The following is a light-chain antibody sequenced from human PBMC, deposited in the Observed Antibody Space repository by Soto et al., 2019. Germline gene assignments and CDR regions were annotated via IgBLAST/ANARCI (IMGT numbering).Light chain of an antibody. Sequence: QSVLTQPPSVSAAPGQRVTISCTGTSSDVGGYNYVSWYQQHPGKAPKLMIYDVSNRPSGVSNRFSGSKSGNTASLTISGLQAEDEADYYCSSYTSSSTLYVVFGGGTKVTVL. J-gene: IGLJ2*01. CDR3: SSYTSSSTLYVV. CDR2: DVS. V-gene: IGLV2-14*01. CDR1: SSDVGGYNY.